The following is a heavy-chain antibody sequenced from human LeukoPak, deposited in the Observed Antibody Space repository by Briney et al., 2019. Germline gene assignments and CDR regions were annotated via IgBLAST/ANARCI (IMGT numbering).Heavy chain of an antibody. CDR2: ISSSSSYI. CDR1: GFTFSSYS. V-gene: IGHV3-21*01. Sequence: GGSLRLSCAASGFTFSSYSMNWVRQAPGNGLEWVSSISSSSSYIYYADSVKGRFTISRDNAKNSLYLQMNSLRAEDTAVYYCARAHCSSTSCYSHNWFDPWGQGTLVTVSS. J-gene: IGHJ5*02. D-gene: IGHD2-2*02. CDR3: ARAHCSSTSCYSHNWFDP.